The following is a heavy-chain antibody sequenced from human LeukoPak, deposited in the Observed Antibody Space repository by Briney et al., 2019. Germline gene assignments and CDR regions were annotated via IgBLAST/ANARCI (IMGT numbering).Heavy chain of an antibody. CDR2: FDLEDGET. Sequence: GASVKVSCKVSGYTLTELSMHWVRQAPGKGLEWMGGFDLEDGETTYAQKFQGRVTMTEDTPTDTAYMDLRSLRSEDTAVYYCATELPRGLLSYWGQGTLVTASS. CDR1: GYTLTELS. V-gene: IGHV1-24*01. CDR3: ATELPRGLLSY. J-gene: IGHJ4*02. D-gene: IGHD1-26*01.